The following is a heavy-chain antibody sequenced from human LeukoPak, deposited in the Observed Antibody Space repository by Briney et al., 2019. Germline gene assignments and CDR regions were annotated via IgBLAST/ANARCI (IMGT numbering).Heavy chain of an antibody. D-gene: IGHD3-3*01. CDR3: AKSDKKFYDFWSGYYPE. CDR2: IRYDGSNK. CDR1: GFTFSSYG. Sequence: GGSLRLSCAASGFTFSSYGMHWVRQAPGKGLEWVAFIRYDGSNKYYADSVKGRFTISRDNSKNTLHLQMNSLRAEDTAVYYCAKSDKKFYDFWSGYYPEWGQGTLVTVSS. J-gene: IGHJ4*02. V-gene: IGHV3-30*02.